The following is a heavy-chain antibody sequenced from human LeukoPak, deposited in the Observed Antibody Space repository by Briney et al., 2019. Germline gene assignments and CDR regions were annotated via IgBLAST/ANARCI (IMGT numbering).Heavy chain of an antibody. J-gene: IGHJ4*02. CDR3: ARDLGYCSGGSCPDYYFDY. V-gene: IGHV1-69*13. CDR1: GGTFSSYA. CDR2: IIPIFGTA. Sequence: SVKVSCKASGGTFSSYAISWVRQAPGQGLEWMGGIIPIFGTANYAQKFQGRVTITADESTTTAYMELSSLRSEDTAVYYCARDLGYCSGGSCPDYYFDYWGQGTLVTVSS. D-gene: IGHD2-15*01.